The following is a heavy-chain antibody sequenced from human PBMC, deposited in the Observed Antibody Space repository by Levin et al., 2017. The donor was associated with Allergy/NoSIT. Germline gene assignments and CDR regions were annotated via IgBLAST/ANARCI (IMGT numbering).Heavy chain of an antibody. CDR2: ISYDGSNK. D-gene: IGHD5-12*01. J-gene: IGHJ4*02. V-gene: IGHV3-30*03. CDR1: GFTFSSYG. CDR3: AGSRTIVATIGSLGY. Sequence: SCAASGFTFSSYGMHWVRQAPGKGLEWVAVISYDGSNKYYADSVKGRFTISRDNSKNTLYLQMNSLRAEDTAVYYCAGSRTIVATIGSLGYWGQGTLVTVSS.